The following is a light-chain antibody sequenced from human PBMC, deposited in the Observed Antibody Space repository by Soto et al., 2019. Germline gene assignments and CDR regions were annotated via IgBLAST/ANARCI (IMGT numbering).Light chain of an antibody. Sequence: EIVMTQSPATLSVSPGERATLSCRASQSISSNLAWYQQKPGQAPRLLIYGASTRATGIPARFSGSGSGTELTLTISSLQSEDFAVYYCQQYTNWPLTFGGGTKVEIK. CDR3: QQYTNWPLT. CDR2: GAS. J-gene: IGKJ4*01. V-gene: IGKV3-15*01. CDR1: QSISSN.